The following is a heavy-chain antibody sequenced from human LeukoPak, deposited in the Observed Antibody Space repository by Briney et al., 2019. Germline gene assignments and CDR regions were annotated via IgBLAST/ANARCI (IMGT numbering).Heavy chain of an antibody. CDR3: GISHVDPGRY. J-gene: IGHJ4*02. CDR2: INAGNGNT. V-gene: IGHV1-3*01. CDR1: GYTFTSYA. Sequence: GASVTVSCKASGYTFTSYAMHWVRQAPGQRLEWMGWINAGNGNTKYSQKFQGRVTITRDTSASTAYMDLSSLTSEDTAVYYCGISHVDPGRYWGQGTLVTVSS. D-gene: IGHD5-12*01.